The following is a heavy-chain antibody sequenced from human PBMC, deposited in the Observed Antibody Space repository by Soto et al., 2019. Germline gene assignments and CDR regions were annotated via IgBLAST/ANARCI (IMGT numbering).Heavy chain of an antibody. CDR1: GFTFDDYA. Sequence: GGSLRLSCAASGFTFDDYAMHWVRQAPGKGLEWVSGISWNSGSIGYADSVKGRFTISRDNAKNSLYLQMNSLRAEDTALYYCAKVSSSWSYYFDYWGQGTLVTVSS. CDR2: ISWNSGSI. D-gene: IGHD6-13*01. V-gene: IGHV3-9*01. CDR3: AKVSSSWSYYFDY. J-gene: IGHJ4*02.